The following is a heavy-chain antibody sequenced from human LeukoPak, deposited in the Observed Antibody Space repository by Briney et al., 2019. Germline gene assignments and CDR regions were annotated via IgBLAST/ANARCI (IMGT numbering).Heavy chain of an antibody. CDR2: IYYSGST. Sequence: SETLSLTCTVSGGSISSYYWSWIRQPPGKGLEWIGYIYYSGSTNYNPSLKSRVTLSVDTSKNQFSLKLSSVTAADTAVYYCARAMASPTRWFDPWGQGTLVTVSS. D-gene: IGHD5-24*01. CDR1: GGSISSYY. CDR3: ARAMASPTRWFDP. J-gene: IGHJ5*02. V-gene: IGHV4-59*01.